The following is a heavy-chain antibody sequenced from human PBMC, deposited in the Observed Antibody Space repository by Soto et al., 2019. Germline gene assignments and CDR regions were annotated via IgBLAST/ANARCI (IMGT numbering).Heavy chain of an antibody. V-gene: IGHV4-30-4*01. J-gene: IGHJ4*02. CDR3: FLAAAGRHY. Sequence: PSETLSLTCTVFGGSISSGDYYWSWIRQPPGKGLEWIGYIYYSGSTYYNPSLKSRVTISVDTSKNQFPLKLSSVTAADTAVYYCFLAAAGRHYWSQGTLVTVSS. D-gene: IGHD6-13*01. CDR2: IYYSGST. CDR1: GGSISSGDYY.